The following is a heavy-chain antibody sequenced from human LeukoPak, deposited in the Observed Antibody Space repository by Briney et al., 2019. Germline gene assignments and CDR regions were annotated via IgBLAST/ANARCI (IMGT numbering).Heavy chain of an antibody. CDR2: ISYDGSNK. V-gene: IGHV3-30*04. CDR1: GFTFSSYA. CDR3: ARDGDYGDYFPYYYYYMDV. J-gene: IGHJ6*03. D-gene: IGHD4-17*01. Sequence: PGGSLRLSCAASGFTFSSYAMHWVRQAPGKGLEWVAVISYDGSNKYYADSVKGRFTISRDNSKNTLYLQMNSLRAEDTAVYYCARDGDYGDYFPYYYYYMDVWGKGTTVTVSS.